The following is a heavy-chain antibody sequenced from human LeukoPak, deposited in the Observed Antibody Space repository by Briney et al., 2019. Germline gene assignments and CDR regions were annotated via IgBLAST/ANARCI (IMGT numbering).Heavy chain of an antibody. J-gene: IGHJ6*03. V-gene: IGHV3-30*02. Sequence: GGSLRLSCAASGFTFSSYGMHWVRQAAGKGLEWVAFKRSHGSNKYYADSVKGRFTISRDNSKNTLYLQMNSLRAEDTAVYYCAKVGKTENYYGSGRFSYYYYMDVWGKGTTVTISS. CDR2: KRSHGSNK. CDR3: AKVGKTENYYGSGRFSYYYYMDV. CDR1: GFTFSSYG. D-gene: IGHD3-10*01.